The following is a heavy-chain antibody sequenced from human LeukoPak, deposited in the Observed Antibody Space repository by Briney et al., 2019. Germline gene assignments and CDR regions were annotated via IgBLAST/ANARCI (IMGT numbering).Heavy chain of an antibody. Sequence: SETLSLTCTVSGGSIRSSYYYWGWIRQPPGKGLEWIGSIYDSGSTYYNPSLKSRVTISVDTSKNQFSLKLSSVTAADTAVYYCARDNWNSNIDYWGRGTLVTVSS. J-gene: IGHJ4*02. CDR1: GGSIRSSYYY. V-gene: IGHV4-39*07. CDR2: IYDSGST. CDR3: ARDNWNSNIDY. D-gene: IGHD1-7*01.